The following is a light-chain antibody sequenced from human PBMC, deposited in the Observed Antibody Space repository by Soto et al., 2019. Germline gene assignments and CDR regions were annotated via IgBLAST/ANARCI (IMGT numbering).Light chain of an antibody. J-gene: IGLJ2*01. Sequence: QSALTPPPSASGSPGQSVTISCTGTSSDVGGYKFVSWYQQHPGKAPKLIIYEVIKRPSGVPDRFSGSKSGNTASLTVSGLQAEDEGDYYCSSYGGSNNLVFGGGTKLTVL. CDR1: SSDVGGYKF. CDR3: SSYGGSNNLV. V-gene: IGLV2-8*01. CDR2: EVI.